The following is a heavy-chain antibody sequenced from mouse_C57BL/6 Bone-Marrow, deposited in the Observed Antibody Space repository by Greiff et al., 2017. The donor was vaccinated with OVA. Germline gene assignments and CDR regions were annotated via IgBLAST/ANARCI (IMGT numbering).Heavy chain of an antibody. V-gene: IGHV5-16*01. D-gene: IGHD1-1*01. CDR3: ARDRYYGSSRYFDV. J-gene: IGHJ1*03. CDR2: INYDGSST. CDR1: GFTFSDYY. Sequence: EVKLVESEGGLVQPGSSMKLSCTASGFTFSDYYMAWVRQVPEKGLEWVANINYDGSSTYYLDSLKSRFIISRDNAKNILYLQMSSLKSEDTATYDCARDRYYGSSRYFDVWGTGTTVTVSS.